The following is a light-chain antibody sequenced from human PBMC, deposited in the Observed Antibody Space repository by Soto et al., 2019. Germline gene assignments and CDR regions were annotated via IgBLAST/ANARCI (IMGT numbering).Light chain of an antibody. V-gene: IGLV2-14*01. CDR3: SSYATSSPYV. J-gene: IGLJ1*01. CDR2: DVT. CDR1: SSEIGGYNY. Sequence: QSALTQPASVSGSPGQSITISCTGTSSEIGGYNYVSWYQQHPGKVPKLMIYDVTNRPSGVSNRFSGSKSGDTASLTISDLQAEDEADYYCSSYATSSPYVFGTGTKVTVL.